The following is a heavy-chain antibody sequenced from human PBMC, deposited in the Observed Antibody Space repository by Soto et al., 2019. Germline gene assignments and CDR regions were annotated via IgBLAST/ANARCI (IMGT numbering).Heavy chain of an antibody. CDR3: ARSHRGGEQQLASDY. Sequence: QVQLVQSGAEVKKPGASVKVSCKAFGYTFTNYGISWVRQAPGQGLEWMGWISAYNGNTNYAQKLQGRVTMTTDTSTSTAYKKLRSLRSEDTAVYYCARSHRGGEQQLASDYWGQGTLVTVSS. D-gene: IGHD6-13*01. CDR2: ISAYNGNT. V-gene: IGHV1-18*01. CDR1: GYTFTNYG. J-gene: IGHJ4*02.